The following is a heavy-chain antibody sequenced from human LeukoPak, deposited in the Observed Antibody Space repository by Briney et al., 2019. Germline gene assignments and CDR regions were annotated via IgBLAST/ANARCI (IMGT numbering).Heavy chain of an antibody. J-gene: IGHJ3*02. CDR1: GFTFGDYA. Sequence: GRSLRLSCTASGFTFGDYAMSWVRQAPGKGLEWVGFIRSKAYGGTTEYAASVKGRFTISRDNAQNSLYLQMNSLRAEDSSVYYCARPTTVTTISADAFDIWGQGTMVTVSS. D-gene: IGHD4-17*01. CDR2: IRSKAYGGTT. CDR3: ARPTTVTTISADAFDI. V-gene: IGHV3-49*04.